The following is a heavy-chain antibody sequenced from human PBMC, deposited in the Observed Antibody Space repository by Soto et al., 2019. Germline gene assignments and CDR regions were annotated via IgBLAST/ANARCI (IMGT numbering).Heavy chain of an antibody. D-gene: IGHD3-3*01. J-gene: IGHJ5*02. CDR1: GGSISSGDYY. CDR3: ARDSAYYDFWSGYYHNWFDP. CDR2: IYYSGST. V-gene: IGHV4-30-4*01. Sequence: NPSETLSLTCTVSGGSISSGDYYWSWIGQPPGKGLEWIGYIYYSGSTYYNPSLKSRVTISVDTSKNQFSLKLSSVTAADTAVYYCARDSAYYDFWSGYYHNWFDPWGQGTLVTVSS.